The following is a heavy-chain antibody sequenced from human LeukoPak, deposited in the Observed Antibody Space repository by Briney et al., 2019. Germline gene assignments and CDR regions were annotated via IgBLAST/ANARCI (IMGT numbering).Heavy chain of an antibody. CDR1: GFMFGNYW. V-gene: IGHV3-48*02. Sequence: PGGSLRLSCAASGFMFGNYWMHWVRQAPGKGLEWVSYIGTSSSPIYYGDSVKGRFTISRDNDKKSIYLQMDSLRDEDTAVYYCARGNRGLSPDYWGQGTLVIVSS. CDR3: ARGNRGLSPDY. CDR2: IGTSSSPI. J-gene: IGHJ4*02. D-gene: IGHD1-14*01.